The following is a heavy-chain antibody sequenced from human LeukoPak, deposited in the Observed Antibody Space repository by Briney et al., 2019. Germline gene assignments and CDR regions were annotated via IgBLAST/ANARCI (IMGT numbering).Heavy chain of an antibody. CDR1: GGSISSYY. CDR3: ARAVAAGTSGWFDP. CDR2: VYTSGST. D-gene: IGHD6-13*01. J-gene: IGHJ5*02. Sequence: PSETLSLTCTVSGGSISSYYWSWIRQPAGKGLEWIGRVYTSGSTNYNPSLKSRVTMSVDTSKNQFSLKLSSVTAADTAVYYCARAVAAGTSGWFDPWGQGTLVTVSS. V-gene: IGHV4-4*07.